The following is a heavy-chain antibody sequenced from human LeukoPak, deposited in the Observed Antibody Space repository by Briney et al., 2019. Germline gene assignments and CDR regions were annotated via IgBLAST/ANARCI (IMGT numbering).Heavy chain of an antibody. D-gene: IGHD1-26*01. J-gene: IGHJ4*02. V-gene: IGHV3-30*18. CDR2: ISYDGSNK. CDR3: VKERSGGFFDY. Sequence: GGSLRLSCAASGFTFSSYGMHWVRQAPGKGLEWVAVISYDGSNKYYADSVKGRFTISRDNSKNTLYLQMSSLRPEDTAVYFCVKERSGGFFDYWGQGTLVTVSS. CDR1: GFTFSSYG.